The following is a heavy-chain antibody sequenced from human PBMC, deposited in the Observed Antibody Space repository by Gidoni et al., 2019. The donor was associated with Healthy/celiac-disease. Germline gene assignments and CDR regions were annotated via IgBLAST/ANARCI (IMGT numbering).Heavy chain of an antibody. CDR2: IYHSGST. CDR1: GYSFRSGYY. Sequence: HVQLQESGPVLVKPSETLFLTCPVSGYSFRSGYYCGWIRQPPGKVLEWIGSIYHSGSTYYNPSLKSRVNISVETSKNQFSLKLSSVTAAETAVYYCARGIVVVPAAIELKPYYFDYWGQGTLVTVSS. CDR3: ARGIVVVPAAIELKPYYFDY. D-gene: IGHD2-2*02. V-gene: IGHV4-38-2*02. J-gene: IGHJ4*02.